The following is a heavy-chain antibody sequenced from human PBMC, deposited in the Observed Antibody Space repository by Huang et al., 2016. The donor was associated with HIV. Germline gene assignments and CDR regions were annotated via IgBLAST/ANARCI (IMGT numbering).Heavy chain of an antibody. CDR1: RFTFSNYA. V-gene: IGHV3-30-3*01. Sequence: QVQLVESGGGVVQPGRSLRLSCAASRFTFSNYAMHWFRQAPGKVREWVAVISYDGSNKYYADSVKGRFTISRDNSKNTLYLQMNSLRAEDTAVYYCARDLWLRDLYYYYYMDVWGKGTTVTVSS. D-gene: IGHD5-12*01. CDR2: ISYDGSNK. J-gene: IGHJ6*03. CDR3: ARDLWLRDLYYYYYMDV.